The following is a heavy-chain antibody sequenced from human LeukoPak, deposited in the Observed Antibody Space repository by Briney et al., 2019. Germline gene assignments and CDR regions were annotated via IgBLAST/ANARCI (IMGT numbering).Heavy chain of an antibody. CDR2: ISYDGSNK. V-gene: IGHV3-30*18. CDR1: GFTFSSYG. CDR3: AKGHLVGAKKIPGSHESYGMDV. Sequence: GRSLRLPCAASGFTFSSYGMHWVRQAPGKGLEWVAVISYDGSNKYYADSVKGRFTISRDNSKNTLYLQMNSLRAEDTAVYYCAKGHLVGAKKIPGSHESYGMDVWGQGTTVTVSS. D-gene: IGHD1-26*01. J-gene: IGHJ6*02.